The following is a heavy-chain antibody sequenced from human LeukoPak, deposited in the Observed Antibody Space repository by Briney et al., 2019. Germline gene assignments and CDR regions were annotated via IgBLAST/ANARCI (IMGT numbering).Heavy chain of an antibody. Sequence: GGSLRLSCVASGFTFSGNAMSWVRQAPGKGLEWVSVIYSGGSTYYADSVKGRFTISRDNSKNTLYLQMNSLRAEDTAVYYCARHSGSTRAFDYWGQGTLVTVSS. CDR1: GFTFSGNA. J-gene: IGHJ4*02. CDR2: IYSGGST. V-gene: IGHV3-66*04. D-gene: IGHD1-26*01. CDR3: ARHSGSTRAFDY.